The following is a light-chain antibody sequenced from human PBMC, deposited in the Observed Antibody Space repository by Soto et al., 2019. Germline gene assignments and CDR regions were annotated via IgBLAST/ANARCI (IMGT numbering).Light chain of an antibody. J-gene: IGKJ1*01. V-gene: IGKV3-15*01. CDR1: ESVSTN. CDR3: QQSYSTPT. Sequence: ERVVTQSPVTLSVSPGEGSTLSCRASESVSTNLAWYQHKPGQAPRLLIYAASTRATGVPARFSGSGSGTDFTLTISSLQPEDFATYYCQQSYSTPTFGQGTKVDIK. CDR2: AAS.